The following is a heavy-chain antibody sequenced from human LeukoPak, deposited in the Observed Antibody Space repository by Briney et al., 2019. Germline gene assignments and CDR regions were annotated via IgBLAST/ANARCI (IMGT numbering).Heavy chain of an antibody. CDR3: ARNRAAAGDWLDP. Sequence: GGSLRLSCAASGFTFSAYGVHWVRQAPGKGLEWVAFIRYDERIKNYADSVKGRFTISRDNSKNTLYLQMNSLTTEDTSLYYCARNRAAAGDWLDPWGQETLVIVSS. D-gene: IGHD6-13*01. CDR2: IRYDERIK. CDR1: GFTFSAYG. V-gene: IGHV3-30*02. J-gene: IGHJ5*02.